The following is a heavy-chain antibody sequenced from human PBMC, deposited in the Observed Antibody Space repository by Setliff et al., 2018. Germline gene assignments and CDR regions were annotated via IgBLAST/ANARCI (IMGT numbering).Heavy chain of an antibody. Sequence: SETLSLTCTVSGGSINNYYWSWIRQPAGKGLEWIGRVYSNVGTNFNPSLKSRVTMSVDTSKNQFSLNLKSVTTADTAIYYCARKVEQWLTPHFDYWGQGALVTVSS. D-gene: IGHD6-19*01. J-gene: IGHJ4*02. V-gene: IGHV4-4*07. CDR1: GGSINNYY. CDR3: ARKVEQWLTPHFDY. CDR2: VYSNVGT.